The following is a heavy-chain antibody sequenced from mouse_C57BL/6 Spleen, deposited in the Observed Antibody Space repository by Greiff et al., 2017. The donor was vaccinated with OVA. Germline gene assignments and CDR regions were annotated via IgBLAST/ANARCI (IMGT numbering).Heavy chain of an antibody. Sequence: QVQLQQSGAELVRPGTSVKVSCKASGYAFTNYLIEWVKQRPGQGLEWIGVINPGSGGTNYNEKFKGKATLTADKSSSTAYMQLSSLTSEDSAVYFCARPFYYGSSYPDYWGQGTTLTVSS. D-gene: IGHD1-1*01. CDR1: GYAFTNYL. J-gene: IGHJ2*01. CDR3: ARPFYYGSSYPDY. CDR2: INPGSGGT. V-gene: IGHV1-54*01.